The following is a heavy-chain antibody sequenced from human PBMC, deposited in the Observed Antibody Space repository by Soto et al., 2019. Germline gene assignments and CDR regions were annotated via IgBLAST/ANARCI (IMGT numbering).Heavy chain of an antibody. V-gene: IGHV3-23*01. CDR3: AKTSKTTILTVYDV. CDR1: GFSFSEYG. J-gene: IGHJ6*02. Sequence: EVQLLESGGGLVQPGGSLRLSCEASGFSFSEYGMSWVRQAPGKGLEWVSVTSGSGGTTYYIDSVKGRFTISRDNSINTVYRQMNSLRVDDTAVYYCAKTSKTTILTVYDVWGQGTTVTVS. CDR2: TSGSGGTT. D-gene: IGHD3-9*01.